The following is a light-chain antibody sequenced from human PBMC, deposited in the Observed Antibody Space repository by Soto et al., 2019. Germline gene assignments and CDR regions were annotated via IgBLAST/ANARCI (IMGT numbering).Light chain of an antibody. Sequence: DLVLTRSPDSLAVSMGARSTINCKSSQSVLYSSNNKNYLAWYQQKPRQAPRLLIYDASYRATGIPARFTGSGSGTEFTLTISSLQFDDSAVYYCQQYTNLWTFGQGTKVDI. CDR1: QSVLYSSNNKNY. V-gene: IGKV4-1*01. CDR3: QQYTNLWT. CDR2: DAS. J-gene: IGKJ1*01.